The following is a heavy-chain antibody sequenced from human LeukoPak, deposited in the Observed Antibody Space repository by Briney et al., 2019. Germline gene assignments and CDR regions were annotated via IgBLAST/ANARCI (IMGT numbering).Heavy chain of an antibody. J-gene: IGHJ3*02. CDR3: ARDGHRRYHYDSSGREDAFDI. D-gene: IGHD3-22*01. V-gene: IGHV1-18*01. CDR1: GYTFTSYA. CDR2: ISTYNDYT. Sequence: ASVKVSCKASGYTFTSYAMNWVRQAPGQGLEWMGWISTYNDYTKYSEKLQGRVTMTTDTSTSTAYMELRSLTSDDTAVYYCARDGHRRYHYDSSGREDAFDIWGQGTMVTVSS.